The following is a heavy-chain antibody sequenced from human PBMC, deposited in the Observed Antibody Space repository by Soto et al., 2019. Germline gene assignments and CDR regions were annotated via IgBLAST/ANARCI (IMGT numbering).Heavy chain of an antibody. CDR1: GGSISSSSYY. D-gene: IGHD3-9*01. J-gene: IGHJ4*02. CDR2: IYYSGSI. Sequence: QLLESGPGLVKPSETLSLTCSVSGGSISSSSYYWGWIRQPPGKGLEWIASIYYSGSIYHNPSLKSRVTMSIDTSKKQFSLKMSSVTAADTAVYYCARLLHDNRGYYYFDYWGRGTLVTVSS. V-gene: IGHV4-39*01. CDR3: ARLLHDNRGYYYFDY.